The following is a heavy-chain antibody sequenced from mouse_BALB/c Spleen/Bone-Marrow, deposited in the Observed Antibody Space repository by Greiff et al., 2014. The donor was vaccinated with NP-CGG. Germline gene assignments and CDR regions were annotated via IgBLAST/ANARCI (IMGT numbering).Heavy chain of an antibody. Sequence: VQLQQSGPELVKPGASVRISCKASGYTFTSYYIHWVKQRPGQGLEWIGWIYPGNVNTKYNEKFKGKATLTEDKSSSTAYMQLSSLTSEDSAVYFCARDTMDYWGQGTSVTVSS. CDR1: GYTFTSYY. CDR2: IYPGNVNT. V-gene: IGHV1S56*01. J-gene: IGHJ4*01. CDR3: ARDTMDY.